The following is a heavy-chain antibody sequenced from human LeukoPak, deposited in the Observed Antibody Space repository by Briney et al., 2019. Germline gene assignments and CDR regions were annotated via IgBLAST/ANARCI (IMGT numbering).Heavy chain of an antibody. J-gene: IGHJ6*03. D-gene: IGHD2/OR15-2a*01. CDR1: GDSLSRYY. Sequence: SETLSLTCAVYGDSLSRYYWTWIRQSPGKGLEWLGEIYPSGSPDYNPSLKSRATISVDTSKNQFSLRLASVTAADTAVYYCASVRHDPLEYYYYIDVWGKGTTVTVSS. CDR3: ASVRHDPLEYYYYIDV. V-gene: IGHV4-34*01. CDR2: IYPSGSP.